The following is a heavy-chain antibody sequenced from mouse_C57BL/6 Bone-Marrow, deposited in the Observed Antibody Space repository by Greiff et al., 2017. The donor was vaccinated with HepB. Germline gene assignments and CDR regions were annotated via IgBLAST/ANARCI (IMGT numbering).Heavy chain of an antibody. V-gene: IGHV1-15*01. Sequence: QVHVKQSGAELVRPGASVTLSCKASGYTFTDYEMHWVKQTPVHGLEWIGAIDPETGGTAYNQKFKGKAILTADKSSSTAYMELRSLTSEDSAVYYCTSYDEGFDYWGQGTTLTVSS. CDR3: TSYDEGFDY. CDR1: GYTFTDYE. CDR2: IDPETGGT. J-gene: IGHJ2*01. D-gene: IGHD2-12*01.